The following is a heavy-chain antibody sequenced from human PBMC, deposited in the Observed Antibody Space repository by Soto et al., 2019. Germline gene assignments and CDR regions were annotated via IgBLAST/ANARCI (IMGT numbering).Heavy chain of an antibody. V-gene: IGHV4-39*01. CDR3: ARHGMGSDWLFNWFDP. J-gene: IGHJ5*02. Sequence: QLQLQESGPGLVKPSETLSLTCTVSGGSISSSGYYWGWIRQPQGKGLEWIGSIYYSGSTYYNPSLKSRVSISVDTSKNQCSMKLSSVTAADTAVYYCARHGMGSDWLFNWFDPWGQGTLVTVSS. D-gene: IGHD3-9*01. CDR2: IYYSGST. CDR1: GGSISSSGYY.